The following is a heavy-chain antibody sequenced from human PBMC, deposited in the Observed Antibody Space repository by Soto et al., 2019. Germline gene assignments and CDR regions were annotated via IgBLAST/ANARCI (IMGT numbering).Heavy chain of an antibody. V-gene: IGHV1-69*01. Sequence: QVQLVQSGAEVKKPGSSVKVSCKASGGTFSSYAISWVRQAPGQGLEWMGGIIPIFGTANHAQKFQGRVTISADESTSTAYMELSSLRSEDTAVYYCARDSNIVVVPAAIKYYYYGMDVWGQGTTVTVSS. CDR3: ARDSNIVVVPAAIKYYYYGMDV. J-gene: IGHJ6*02. D-gene: IGHD2-2*02. CDR2: IIPIFGTA. CDR1: GGTFSSYA.